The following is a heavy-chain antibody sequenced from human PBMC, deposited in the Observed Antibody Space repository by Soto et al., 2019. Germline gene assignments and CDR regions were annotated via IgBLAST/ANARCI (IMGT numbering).Heavy chain of an antibody. CDR1: RFTFRNYW. CDR2: IKEDGSEK. V-gene: IGHV3-7*04. Sequence: EVQLVESGGGLVQPGGSLRLSCAASRFTFRNYWMTWVRQAPGRGLEWVANIKEDGSEKYYVDSVKGRFTISRDNADNSLYLQMNSLRVEDTAVYYRAREGSGTYFRYYGMDVWGQGTTVTVSS. J-gene: IGHJ6*02. CDR3: AREGSGTYFRYYGMDV. D-gene: IGHD1-26*01.